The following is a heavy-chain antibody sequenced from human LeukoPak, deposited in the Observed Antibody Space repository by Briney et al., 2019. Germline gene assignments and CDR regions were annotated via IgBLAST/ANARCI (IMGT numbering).Heavy chain of an antibody. CDR2: IYHTGST. J-gene: IGHJ5*02. D-gene: IGHD6-19*01. CDR1: GYSISSDKY. V-gene: IGHV4-38-2*01. Sequence: SETLSITCEVSGYSISSDKYWGWIRLSPGKGLEWIGTIYHTGSTFYNPSLKSRVSISVDTSKHQFSLRFTSVTAADTAVYYCARSHSGWQGHNNWFDPWGQGTLVTVSS. CDR3: ARSHSGWQGHNNWFDP.